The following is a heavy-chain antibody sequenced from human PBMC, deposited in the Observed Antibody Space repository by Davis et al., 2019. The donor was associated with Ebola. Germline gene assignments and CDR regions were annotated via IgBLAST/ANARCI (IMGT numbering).Heavy chain of an antibody. CDR2: IYDSGST. V-gene: IGHV4-39*01. D-gene: IGHD2/OR15-2a*01. Sequence: PSETLSLTCTVSGGSISSPWYYWGWIRQAPGKGLEWIGSIYDSGSTHYNPSLESRVTISMDTSKNQFSLKLSAVTAADTAVYYCAMPFGYWGQGTLVTVSS. CDR3: AMPFGY. J-gene: IGHJ4*02. CDR1: GGSISSPWYY.